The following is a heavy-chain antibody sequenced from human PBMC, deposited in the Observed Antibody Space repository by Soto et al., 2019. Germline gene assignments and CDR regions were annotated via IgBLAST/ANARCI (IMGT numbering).Heavy chain of an antibody. CDR2: IIPIIGII. CDR1: GGTFSTYT. Sequence: QVQLVQSGAEVKKPGSSVKVSCKASGGTFSTYTITWVRQAPGQGLEWMGRIIPIIGIINYAQKFQGRVTTSADKSTATAYMELTRLRSDDTAVYYCAGDPDSHYNDSHASSYPWGQGTLVTVSS. V-gene: IGHV1-69*08. CDR3: AGDPDSHYNDSHASSYP. D-gene: IGHD3-22*01. J-gene: IGHJ5*02.